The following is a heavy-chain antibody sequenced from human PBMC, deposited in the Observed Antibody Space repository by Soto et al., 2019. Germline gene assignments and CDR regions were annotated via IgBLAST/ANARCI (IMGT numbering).Heavy chain of an antibody. CDR3: ARGPAGDKVDY. CDR1: GDSVNNGRYY. J-gene: IGHJ4*02. V-gene: IGHV4-30-4*08. D-gene: IGHD7-27*01. CDR2: IYNSGST. Sequence: QVQLQESGPGLVEPSQTLSLTCSVSGDSVNNGRYYWSWIRQTPGKGLEWIGHIYNSGSTYSNPSLRSRITISVDTSKNQSSLKLSSVTAADTAVYYCARGPAGDKVDYWGQGTLVTVSS.